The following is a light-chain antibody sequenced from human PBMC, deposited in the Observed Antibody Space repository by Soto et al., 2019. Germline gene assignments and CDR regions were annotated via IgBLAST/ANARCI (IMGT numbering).Light chain of an antibody. CDR3: QQYDNLHPT. CDR2: DVS. Sequence: DIQMTQSPSSLSASVGDRVIITCQASQDINTYLNWYQQKPGKAPKLLLYDVSNLETWVPSRFSGSGSGTDFTLTIISLQPEDSATYYCQQYDNLHPTFGQGTKVEIK. V-gene: IGKV1-33*01. CDR1: QDINTY. J-gene: IGKJ1*01.